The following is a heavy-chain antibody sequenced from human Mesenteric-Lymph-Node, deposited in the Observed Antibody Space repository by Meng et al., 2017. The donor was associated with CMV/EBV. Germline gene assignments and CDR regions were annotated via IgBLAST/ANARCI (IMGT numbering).Heavy chain of an antibody. J-gene: IGHJ4*02. V-gene: IGHV4-34*01. Sequence: GSLRLSCAVYGGSFSGYYWSWIRQPPGKGLEWIGEINHSGSTNYNPSLKSRVTISVDTSKNQFSLKLSSVTAADTAVYYCARIEYSSSRDYWGQGTLVTVSS. D-gene: IGHD6-6*01. CDR2: INHSGST. CDR1: GGSFSGYY. CDR3: ARIEYSSSRDY.